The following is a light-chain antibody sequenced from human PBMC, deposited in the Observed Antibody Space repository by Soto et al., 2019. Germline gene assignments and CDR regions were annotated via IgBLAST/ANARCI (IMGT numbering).Light chain of an antibody. J-gene: IGLJ2*01. V-gene: IGLV3-25*03. CDR1: ALAKQY. CDR2: KDS. CDR3: QSADSSGTYHVV. Sequence: SYELTQAPSVSVSPGQTARITCSGDALAKQYANWYQQKPGQAPVVVIHKDSERPSGIPERFSGSSSGTTVTLTISGVQAEDEADYYCQSADSSGTYHVVFDGGTKLTVL.